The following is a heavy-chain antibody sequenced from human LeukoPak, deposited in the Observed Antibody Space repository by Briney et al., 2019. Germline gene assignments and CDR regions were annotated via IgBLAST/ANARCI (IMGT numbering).Heavy chain of an antibody. D-gene: IGHD6-13*01. CDR3: ARSSSSPNSYFDY. CDR1: GYTFTGYY. CDR2: ISAYNGNT. Sequence: ASVKVSCKASGYTFTGYYMHWVRQAPGQGLEWMGWISAYNGNTNYAQKLQGRVTMTTDTSTSTAYMELRSLRSDDTAVYYCARSSSSPNSYFDYWGQGTLVTVSS. V-gene: IGHV1-18*04. J-gene: IGHJ4*01.